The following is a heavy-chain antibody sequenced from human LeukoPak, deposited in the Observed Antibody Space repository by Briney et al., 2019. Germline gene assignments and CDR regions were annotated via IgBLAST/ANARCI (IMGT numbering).Heavy chain of an antibody. D-gene: IGHD2-8*01. V-gene: IGHV4-59*08. CDR1: GGSISSYY. Sequence: SDTLSLTCTVSGGSISSYYWSWIRQPPGKGLEWIGYIYYSGSTNYNPSLKSRVTISVDTSKNQFSLKLSSVTAADTAVYYCARHVNSVGFSLDYWGQGTLVTVSS. CDR3: ARHVNSVGFSLDY. J-gene: IGHJ4*02. CDR2: IYYSGST.